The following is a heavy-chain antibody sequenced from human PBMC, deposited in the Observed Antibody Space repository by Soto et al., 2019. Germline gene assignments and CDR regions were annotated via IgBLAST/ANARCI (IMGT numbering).Heavy chain of an antibody. D-gene: IGHD2-15*01. CDR2: TSAYNGYT. CDR3: ASSPLQKCSGGTGDPWWFDP. Sequence: ASVKVSCKASGYTFTNYGLTWVRQAPGQGLEWMGWTSAYNGYTSYAQSFQGRVTMTTDTSTSTAYMELRNLVSDDTAVYYCASSPLQKCSGGTGDPWWFDPWGQGTLVPVSS. V-gene: IGHV1-18*01. CDR1: GYTFTNYG. J-gene: IGHJ5*02.